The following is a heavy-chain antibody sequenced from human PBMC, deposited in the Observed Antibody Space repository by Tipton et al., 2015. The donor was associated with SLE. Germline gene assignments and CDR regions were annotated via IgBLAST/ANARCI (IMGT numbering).Heavy chain of an antibody. CDR3: AKDKSSVTNWYFDL. CDR2: INSDGSST. V-gene: IGHV3-74*01. Sequence: SLRLSCAASGFTFNTYWMNWVRQVPGKGLVWVARINSDGSSTRNADSVMGRFTISRDNSKNTLYLQMNSLRAEDTAVYYCAKDKSSVTNWYFDLWGRGTLVTVSS. CDR1: GFTFNTYW. J-gene: IGHJ2*01. D-gene: IGHD4-17*01.